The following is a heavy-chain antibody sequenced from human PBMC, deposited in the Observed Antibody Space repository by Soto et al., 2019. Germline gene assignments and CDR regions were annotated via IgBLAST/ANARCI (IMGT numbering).Heavy chain of an antibody. CDR2: IWHDGNEK. V-gene: IGHV3-33*01. J-gene: IGHJ5*02. Sequence: QVQLVESGGGVVQPGRSLRLSCAASGFTFSDYGMHWVRQTPGKGLEWVAVIWHDGNEKYYADSAKGRFTVSRDNSKNTLYLQMNSLRAEDTALYYCAREFGQYGNYRFVPWGQGTLVAVSS. CDR3: AREFGQYGNYRFVP. CDR1: GFTFSDYG. D-gene: IGHD3-16*01.